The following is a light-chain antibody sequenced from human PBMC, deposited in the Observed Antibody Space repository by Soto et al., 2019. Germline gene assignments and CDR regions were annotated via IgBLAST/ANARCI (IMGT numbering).Light chain of an antibody. CDR3: QQYETFSGT. V-gene: IGKV1-8*01. J-gene: IGKJ1*01. Sequence: IQMTQSPSSLSASTGDIVTITCLASQCISSYLAWYQQKPGEAPKLLIYDASALPRGVPSRFSGSGSGTKFTLTIASLQPDDFATYYCQQYETFSGTFGPGTKVDI. CDR1: QCISSY. CDR2: DAS.